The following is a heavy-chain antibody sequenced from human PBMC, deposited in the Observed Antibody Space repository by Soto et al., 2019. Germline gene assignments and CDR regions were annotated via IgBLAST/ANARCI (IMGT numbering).Heavy chain of an antibody. Sequence: ASVKVSCKASGYMFTTYGISWVRQVPGQGLEWMAWVSAYNGNKKYAQKFQDRITMTIDTSTSTVSMEFRSLTPDDTAIYYCARTGGGMAAHPLEYWGQGTLVTVSS. V-gene: IGHV1-18*04. CDR3: ARTGGGMAAHPLEY. D-gene: IGHD6-13*01. CDR2: VSAYNGNK. CDR1: GYMFTTYG. J-gene: IGHJ4*02.